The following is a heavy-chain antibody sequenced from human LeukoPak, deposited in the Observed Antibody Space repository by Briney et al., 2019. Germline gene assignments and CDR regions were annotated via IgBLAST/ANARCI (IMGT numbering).Heavy chain of an antibody. J-gene: IGHJ4*02. Sequence: KPSETLSLTCTVSGGAISSYYWSWIRQPPRKGLEWIGYIYYSGSTNYNPSLKGRVTISVDTSKNQFSLKLSSVTAADTAVYYCARLSVAGNYFDYWGQGTLVTVSS. CDR3: ARLSVAGNYFDY. D-gene: IGHD6-19*01. CDR1: GGAISSYY. V-gene: IGHV4-59*08. CDR2: IYYSGST.